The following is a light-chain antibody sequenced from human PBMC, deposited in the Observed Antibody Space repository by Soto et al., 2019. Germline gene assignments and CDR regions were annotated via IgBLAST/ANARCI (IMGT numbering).Light chain of an antibody. Sequence: QSVLTQPASVSGSPGQSITISCTGTSSDVGGYNYVSWYQQHPGKAPKLMIYAVSNRPSGVSNRFSGSKSGNTATLTISGLQAEDEADYYCCSYTVSGTYVFGTGTKVPV. CDR2: AVS. CDR3: CSYTVSGTYV. J-gene: IGLJ1*01. V-gene: IGLV2-14*01. CDR1: SSDVGGYNY.